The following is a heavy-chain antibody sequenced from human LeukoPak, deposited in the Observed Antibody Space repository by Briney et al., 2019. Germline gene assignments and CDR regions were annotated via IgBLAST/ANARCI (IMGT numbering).Heavy chain of an antibody. Sequence: SETLSLTCTVSGGSISSYYWSWIRQPPGKGLEWIGYVYYSGSTDYNPSLKSRVTISVDTSKNQFSLKLSSVTAADTAVYYCVRDRHWTNDWVFDYWGQGTLVTVSS. J-gene: IGHJ4*02. V-gene: IGHV4-59*01. CDR1: GGSISSYY. D-gene: IGHD1/OR15-1a*01. CDR3: VRDRHWTNDWVFDY. CDR2: VYYSGST.